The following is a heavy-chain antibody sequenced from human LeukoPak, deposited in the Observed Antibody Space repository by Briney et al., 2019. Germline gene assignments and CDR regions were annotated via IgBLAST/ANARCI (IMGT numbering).Heavy chain of an antibody. CDR1: GFIFSDYY. CDR2: MSIDGSSR. D-gene: IGHD1-26*01. CDR3: ARGAMKTNYYHDYFDY. V-gene: IGHV3-11*04. J-gene: IGHJ4*02. Sequence: GSLRLSCAASGFIFSDYYMSWIRQAPGKGLEWLSYMSIDGSSRYYADSVKGRFTISRDNAKNSLYLQMNSLRVGDTAVYYCARGAMKTNYYHDYFDYWGQGTLVTVSS.